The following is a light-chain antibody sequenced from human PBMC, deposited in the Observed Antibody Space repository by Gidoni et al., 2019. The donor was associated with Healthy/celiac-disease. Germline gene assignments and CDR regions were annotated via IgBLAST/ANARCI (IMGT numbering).Light chain of an antibody. V-gene: IGLV3-25*03. J-gene: IGLJ2*01. Sequence: SCELTQPPSVSVSPGQTARITCSGDAFPKQYAYWYQQKPGQAPVLVIYKDSERPSGIPERFSGSSSGTTVTLTISGVQAEDEADYYCQSADSSGTYVVFGGGTKLTVL. CDR3: QSADSSGTYVV. CDR1: AFPKQY. CDR2: KDS.